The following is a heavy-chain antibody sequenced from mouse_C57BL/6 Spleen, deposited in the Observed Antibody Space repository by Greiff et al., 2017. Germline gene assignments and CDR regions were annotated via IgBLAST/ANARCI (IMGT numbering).Heavy chain of an antibody. CDR2: INPNNGGT. D-gene: IGHD3-2*02. V-gene: IGHV1-18*01. Sequence: EVQLQQSGPELVKPGASVKIPCKASGYTFTDYNMDWVKQSHGKSLEWIGDINPNNGGTIYNQKFKGKATLTVDKSSSTAYMELRSLTSEDTAVYYCARSRQLRLRYYAMDYWGQGTSVTVSS. CDR3: ARSRQLRLRYYAMDY. J-gene: IGHJ4*01. CDR1: GYTFTDYN.